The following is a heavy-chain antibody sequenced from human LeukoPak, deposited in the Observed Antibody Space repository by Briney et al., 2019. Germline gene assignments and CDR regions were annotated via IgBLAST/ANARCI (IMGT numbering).Heavy chain of an antibody. D-gene: IGHD5-18*01. CDR2: ISRNRGSI. V-gene: IGHV3-9*01. CDR1: GFTFDDYA. CDR3: AKESYGTVWPLDY. Sequence: GGSLRLSCAASGFTFDDYAMQWVRQAPGKGLEWVSGISRNRGSIGYADSVKGRFTISRDNAKNSLYLQMNSLRAEDPALYYCAKESYGTVWPLDYWGQGTLVTVSS. J-gene: IGHJ4*02.